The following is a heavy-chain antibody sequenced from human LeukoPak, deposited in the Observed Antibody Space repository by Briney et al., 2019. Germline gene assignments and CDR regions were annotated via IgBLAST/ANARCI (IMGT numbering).Heavy chain of an antibody. V-gene: IGHV4-59*01. CDR1: GVSISSYY. CDR2: IYYSGST. D-gene: IGHD5-12*01. J-gene: IGHJ4*02. Sequence: SETLSLTCTVSGVSISSYYWSWIRQPPGKGLEWIGYIYYSGSTNYNPSLKSRVTISVDTSKNQFSLKLSSVTAADTAVYYCARAISGYEAFDYWGQGTLVTVSS. CDR3: ARAISGYEAFDY.